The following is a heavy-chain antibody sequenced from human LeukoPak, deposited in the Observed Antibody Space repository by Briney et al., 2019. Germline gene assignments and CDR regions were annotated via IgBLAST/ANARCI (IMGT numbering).Heavy chain of an antibody. V-gene: IGHV4-4*07. CDR2: IYASGST. J-gene: IGHJ5*02. CDR3: ARDLHGAGTWDWFDP. CDR1: GGSISSYY. Sequence: PSETLSLTCTVSGGSISSYYWSWIRQPAGKGLEWIGRIYASGSTNYSPSRKSRVTMSVDTSKNQFSLRLSSVTAADTAVYYCARDLHGAGTWDWFDPWGQGTLVTVSS. D-gene: IGHD3-10*01.